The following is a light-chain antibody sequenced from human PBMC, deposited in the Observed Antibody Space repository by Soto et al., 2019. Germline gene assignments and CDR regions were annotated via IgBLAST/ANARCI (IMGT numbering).Light chain of an antibody. CDR1: SRDVGGYNY. Sequence: QSGLTRPASVSGSPGQSITMSFTGTSRDVGGYNYVSWYQQHPGKAPKLMIYEVSNRPSGVSNRFSGSKSGNTASLTISGLQAEGEADYYCSSYTSSSPYVFGTGTKVTVL. V-gene: IGLV2-14*01. CDR2: EVS. J-gene: IGLJ1*01. CDR3: SSYTSSSPYV.